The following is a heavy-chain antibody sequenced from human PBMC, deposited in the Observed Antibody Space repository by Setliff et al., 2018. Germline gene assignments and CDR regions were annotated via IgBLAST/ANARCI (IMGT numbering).Heavy chain of an antibody. D-gene: IGHD6-6*01. CDR3: ARDLYSSSPYYYYHYMDV. CDR1: GYTFPGYY. V-gene: IGHV1-2*06. Sequence: ASVKVSCKASGYTFPGYYMHWVRQAPGQGLEWMGRINPNSAVTNYAQKFQGRVTMTRDTSISTAYMEPSRLRSDDTAVYYCARDLYSSSPYYYYHYMDVWGKGTTVTVSS. J-gene: IGHJ6*03. CDR2: INPNSAVT.